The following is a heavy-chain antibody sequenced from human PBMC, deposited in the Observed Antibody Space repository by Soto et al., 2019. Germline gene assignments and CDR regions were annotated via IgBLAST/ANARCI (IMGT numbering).Heavy chain of an antibody. CDR3: ARSFIRFLEWLSDMDV. CDR2: ISSSGSTI. CDR1: GFTFSDYY. D-gene: IGHD3-3*01. Sequence: PGGSLRLSCAASGFTFSDYYMSWIRQAPGKGLEWVSYISSSGSTIYYADSVKGRFTISRDNAKNSLYLQMNSLRAEDTAVYYCARSFIRFLEWLSDMDVWGKGTTVTVSS. V-gene: IGHV3-11*01. J-gene: IGHJ6*03.